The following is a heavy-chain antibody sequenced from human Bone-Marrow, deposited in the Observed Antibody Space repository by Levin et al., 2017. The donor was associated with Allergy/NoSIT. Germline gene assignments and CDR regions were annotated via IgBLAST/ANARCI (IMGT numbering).Heavy chain of an antibody. CDR1: GYSFTDYW. CDR2: IYPGDSDT. Sequence: GESLKISCEGSGYSFTDYWIGWVRQMPGKGLEWVGIIYPGDSDTRYSPSLEGQVTISADKSISTAYLQWTSLKAAENGMYYCVRCSELWGTYSPLDSWSQGTLVTVSS. J-gene: IGHJ4*02. V-gene: IGHV5-51*01. CDR3: VRCSELWGTYSPLDS. D-gene: IGHD3-16*01.